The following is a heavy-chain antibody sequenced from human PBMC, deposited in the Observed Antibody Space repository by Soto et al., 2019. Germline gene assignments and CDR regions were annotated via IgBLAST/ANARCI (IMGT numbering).Heavy chain of an antibody. D-gene: IGHD2-15*01. V-gene: IGHV1-46*03. Sequence: QVVQSGAEVRKPGASVKVSCKASGYSFTTYYIHWFRQAPGQGLEWMAIINPNGGSTNSAQKFQGSVTVTRDMSASTVYMELSSLRSDDTAVYYCAALCSAGGCPPGPWNWGRGTMVTVSS. J-gene: IGHJ3*01. CDR2: INPNGGST. CDR1: GYSFTTYY. CDR3: AALCSAGGCPPGPWN.